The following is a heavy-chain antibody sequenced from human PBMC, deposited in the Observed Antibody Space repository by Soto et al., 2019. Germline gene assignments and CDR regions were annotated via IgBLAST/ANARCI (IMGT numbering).Heavy chain of an antibody. D-gene: IGHD6-13*01. Sequence: TLSRSFTFIRGSFSIFYWCWIRQPPGKGLEWIGYIYYSGSTNYNPSLKSRVTISVDTSKNQFSLKLSSVTAADTAVYYFATSAAAGFFYWGQGTLVTVS. CDR2: IYYSGST. CDR3: ATSAAAGFFY. CDR1: RGSFSIFY. V-gene: IGHV4-59*08. J-gene: IGHJ4*02.